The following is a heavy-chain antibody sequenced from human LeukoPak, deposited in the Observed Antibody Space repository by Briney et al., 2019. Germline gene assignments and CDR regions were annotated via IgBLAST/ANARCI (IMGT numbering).Heavy chain of an antibody. CDR2: INPNSGGT. J-gene: IGHJ4*02. Sequence: ASVKVSCKASGYTFTGYYMHWVRQAPGQGLEWMGWINPNSGGTNYAQKFQGRVTMTRDTSISTAYMELSSLRSEDTAVYYCARAGRYDFWSGYGDFYFDYWGQGTLVTVSS. V-gene: IGHV1-2*02. D-gene: IGHD3-3*01. CDR3: ARAGRYDFWSGYGDFYFDY. CDR1: GYTFTGYY.